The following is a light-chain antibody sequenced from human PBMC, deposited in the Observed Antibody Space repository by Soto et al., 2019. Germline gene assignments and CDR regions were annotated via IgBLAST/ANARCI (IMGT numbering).Light chain of an antibody. J-gene: IGLJ2*01. CDR2: DVN. CDR3: SSYTRGITLV. V-gene: IGLV2-14*03. CDR1: SSDVGGYDY. Sequence: QSVLTQPASVSGSPGQSITISCTGTSSDVGGYDYGSWYQQHAGKAPQLILYDVNNRPSGVSNRSSGSRSGNTASLTISGLQAEDQANYYCSSYTRGITLVFGAGTKVTLL.